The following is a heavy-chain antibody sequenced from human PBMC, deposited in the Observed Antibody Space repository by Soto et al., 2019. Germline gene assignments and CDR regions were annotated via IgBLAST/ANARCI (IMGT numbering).Heavy chain of an antibody. D-gene: IGHD3-10*01. Sequence: QVQLQESGPGLVKPSETLYLTCSVSGGSVRSKSHYWTWMRQPPGKGLEWIGYSYYSGITNYHSSLKSRVNISVDTSKNQFSLRLSSMTAADTAVYYWARDTGSYPNRGVDSWGQRILVTVSS. CDR2: SYYSGIT. CDR1: GGSVRSKSHY. J-gene: IGHJ4*02. V-gene: IGHV4-61*01. CDR3: ARDTGSYPNRGVDS.